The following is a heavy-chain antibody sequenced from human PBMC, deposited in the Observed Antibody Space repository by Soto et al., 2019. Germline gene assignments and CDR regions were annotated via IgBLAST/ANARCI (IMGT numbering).Heavy chain of an antibody. CDR1: GGSISSYY. J-gene: IGHJ6*02. D-gene: IGHD2-15*01. V-gene: IGHV4-59*04. CDR2: IYYSGST. CDR3: ASKYCGGGSCRYYYDMGV. Sequence: PSETLSLTCSVSGGSISSYYWSWIRQPPGKGLEWIGYIYYSGSTYYSPSLKSRVTISVDTSKNQFSLKLSSVTAADTAVYYCASKYCGGGSCRYYYDMGVWGQGTTVTVSS.